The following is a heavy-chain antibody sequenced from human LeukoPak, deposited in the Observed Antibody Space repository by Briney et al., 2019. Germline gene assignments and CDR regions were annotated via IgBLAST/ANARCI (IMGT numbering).Heavy chain of an antibody. CDR1: GYIFNDYY. D-gene: IGHD3-3*01. V-gene: IGHV1-2*02. CDR2: INPNSSFT. CDR3: ARDKSTTVRFLQYY. Sequence: ASVKVSCKASGYIFNDYYMHWVRQAPGQGLEWMGWINPNSSFTNYAQKFQGRVSMTRDMSISTAYMELSSLRSDDTAVYYCARDKSTTVRFLQYYWGQGTLVTVSS. J-gene: IGHJ4*02.